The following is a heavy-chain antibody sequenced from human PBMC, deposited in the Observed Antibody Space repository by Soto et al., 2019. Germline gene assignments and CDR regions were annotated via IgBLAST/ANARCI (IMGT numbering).Heavy chain of an antibody. J-gene: IGHJ6*02. Sequence: EVQLVESGGGLVKPGGSLRLSCAASGLTFRNYGMNWVRQAPGKGLQWVSSISRSTSDIYYADSVKGRFTISRDNAKNSLYLQIDSLRAEDTAVYYCARELVRGPDKGYYYYTMDVWGQGTTVTVSS. CDR3: ARELVRGPDKGYYYYTMDV. V-gene: IGHV3-21*01. D-gene: IGHD3-10*01. CDR2: ISRSTSDI. CDR1: GLTFRNYG.